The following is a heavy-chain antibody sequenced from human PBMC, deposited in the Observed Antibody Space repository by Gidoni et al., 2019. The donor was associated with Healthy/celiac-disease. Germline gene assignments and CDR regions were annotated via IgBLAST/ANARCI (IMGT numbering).Heavy chain of an antibody. J-gene: IGHJ6*02. D-gene: IGHD4-17*01. V-gene: IGHV3-49*03. CDR1: GFTFGDYA. CDR2: IRSKAYGGTT. CDR3: TRVPTVRGGRYYYGMDV. Sequence: EVQLVESGGGLVQPGRSLRLSCTASGFTFGDYAMSWFRQAPGKGLEWVGFIRSKAYGGTTEYAASVKGRFTISRDDSKSIAYLQMNSLKTEDTAVYYCTRVPTVRGGRYYYGMDVWGQGTTVTVSS.